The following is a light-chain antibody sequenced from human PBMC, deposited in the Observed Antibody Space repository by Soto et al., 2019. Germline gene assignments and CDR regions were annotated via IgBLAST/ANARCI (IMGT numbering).Light chain of an antibody. V-gene: IGKV4-1*01. CDR3: QQYYSSPPT. Sequence: DIVMTQSPDSLAVSLGERATINCKSSQSVLYSSNNENYLAWYQQKPGQPPKLLIYWASTRESGVPERFSGSGSGTDCTLTISRLQAEDVAVYYCQQYYSSPPTFGQVTKVEIK. CDR1: QSVLYSSNNENY. CDR2: WAS. J-gene: IGKJ1*01.